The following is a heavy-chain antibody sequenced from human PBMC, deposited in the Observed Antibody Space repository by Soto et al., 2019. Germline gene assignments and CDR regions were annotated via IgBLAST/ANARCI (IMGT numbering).Heavy chain of an antibody. J-gene: IGHJ3*02. CDR3: ARLYYDFGISDAFDI. CDR2: IYPGDSDT. V-gene: IGHV5-51*01. D-gene: IGHD3-3*01. CDR1: GYSFTSYW. Sequence: GESLKISCKGSGYSFTSYWIGWVRQMPGKGLEWMGIIYPGDSDTRYSPSFQGQVTISADKSISTAYLQWSSLKASDTAMYYCARLYYDFGISDAFDIWGQGTMVTVSS.